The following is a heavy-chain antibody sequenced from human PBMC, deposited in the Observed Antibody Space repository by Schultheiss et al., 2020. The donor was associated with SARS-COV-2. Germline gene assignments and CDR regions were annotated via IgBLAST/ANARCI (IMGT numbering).Heavy chain of an antibody. CDR1: GGSFSGYY. J-gene: IGHJ6*02. CDR2: INHSGST. Sequence: SETLSLTCAVYGGSFSGYYWSWIRQPPGKGLEWIGEINHSGSTNYNPSLKSRVTISVDTSKNQFSLKLSSVTAADTAVYYCARAGGVCSGGSCYLYYYYGMDVWGQGTTVTV. V-gene: IGHV4-34*01. CDR3: ARAGGVCSGGSCYLYYYYGMDV. D-gene: IGHD2-15*01.